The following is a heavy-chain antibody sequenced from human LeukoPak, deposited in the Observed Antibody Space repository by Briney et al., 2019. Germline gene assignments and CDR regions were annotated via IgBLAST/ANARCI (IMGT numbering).Heavy chain of an antibody. CDR1: GFTFSSNH. J-gene: IGHJ6*02. CDR2: IYSDGNT. Sequence: GGSLRLSCAGPGFTFSSNHMSWVRQAPGKGLEWGSVIYSDGNTYYADSVQGRVIISRDNSKNTRYLQMNSLRAEDTAVYYFARDLGRLDVWGQGTTVTVSS. CDR3: ARDLGRLDV. V-gene: IGHV3-66*01.